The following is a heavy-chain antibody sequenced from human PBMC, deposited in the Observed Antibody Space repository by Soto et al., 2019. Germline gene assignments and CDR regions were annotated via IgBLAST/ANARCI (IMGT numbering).Heavy chain of an antibody. CDR2: ISYDGKDA. Sequence: QVQLVESGGGVVQPGRSLRLSCAVSGFSFKSHGMHWVRQAPGKGLEWVAFISYDGKDANYADSVKGRFTISRDNSKDALYLQMGSLRGEDTSVYFGAKDNRNGGSRVDYLGQGTLVTVSS. J-gene: IGHJ4*02. D-gene: IGHD2-15*01. CDR1: GFSFKSHG. V-gene: IGHV3-30*18. CDR3: AKDNRNGGSRVDY.